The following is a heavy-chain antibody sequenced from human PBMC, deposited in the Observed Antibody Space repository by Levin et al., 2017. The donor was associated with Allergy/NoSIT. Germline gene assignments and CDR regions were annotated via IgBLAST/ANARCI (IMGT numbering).Heavy chain of an antibody. V-gene: IGHV3-30-3*01. D-gene: IGHD2-15*01. Sequence: GESLKISCAASGFTFSSYAMHWVRQAPGKGLEWVAVISYDGSNKYYADSVKGRFTISRDNSKNTLYLQMNSLRAEDTAVYYCARDGGNCSGGSCYGVESYYYYGMDVWGQGTTVTVSS. CDR3: ARDGGNCSGGSCYGVESYYYYGMDV. J-gene: IGHJ6*02. CDR2: ISYDGSNK. CDR1: GFTFSSYA.